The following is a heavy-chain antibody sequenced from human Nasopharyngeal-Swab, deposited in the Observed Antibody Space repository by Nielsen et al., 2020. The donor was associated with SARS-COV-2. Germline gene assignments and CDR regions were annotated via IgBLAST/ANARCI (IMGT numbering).Heavy chain of an antibody. Sequence: PSVKVSCKASGGTFSSYAISWVRQAPGQGLEWMGGIIPIFGTANYAQKFQGRVTITADESTSTAYMELSSLRSEDTAVYYCARTGALDDCSSTSCYGYDPWGQGTLVTVSS. CDR3: ARTGALDDCSSTSCYGYDP. D-gene: IGHD2-2*01. V-gene: IGHV1-69*13. CDR1: GGTFSSYA. J-gene: IGHJ5*02. CDR2: IIPIFGTA.